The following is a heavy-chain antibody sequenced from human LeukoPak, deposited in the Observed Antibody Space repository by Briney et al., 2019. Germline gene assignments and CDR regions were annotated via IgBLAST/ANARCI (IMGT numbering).Heavy chain of an antibody. CDR1: GGSISSYY. CDR2: MYYSGST. D-gene: IGHD2-15*01. Sequence: SETLSLTCTVSGGSISSYYWSWIRQAPGKGLEWIGYMYYSGSTNYNPSLKSRVTMSVDTSNNQFSLKLSSVTAADTAVYYCSGMSSSYPNYYHGMDVWGQGTTVTVSS. J-gene: IGHJ6*02. V-gene: IGHV4-59*08. CDR3: SGMSSSYPNYYHGMDV.